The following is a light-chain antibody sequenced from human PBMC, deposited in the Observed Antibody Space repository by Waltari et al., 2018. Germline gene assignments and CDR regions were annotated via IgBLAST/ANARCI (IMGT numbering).Light chain of an antibody. CDR2: AAS. V-gene: IGKV1-6*02. Sequence: AIQITQSPSSLSASVGDRVTITCRASQGIRSDLGWYQQKPGKAPKLLIYAASTLQSGVPSRFSGSGSGTDFTLTISSLQPEDFATYYCLQDDNYPRTFGQGTKVEIK. J-gene: IGKJ1*01. CDR1: QGIRSD. CDR3: LQDDNYPRT.